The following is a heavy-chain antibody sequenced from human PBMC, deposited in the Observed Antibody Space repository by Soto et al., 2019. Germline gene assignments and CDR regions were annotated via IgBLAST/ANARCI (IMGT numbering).Heavy chain of an antibody. J-gene: IGHJ6*02. CDR3: AKNGDFWSWGMDV. CDR1: GFTFSRFG. V-gene: IGHV3-30*18. Sequence: GGSLRLSCAASGFTFSRFGMHWVRQAPGKGLEWVAVISYDGSNRFYADSVKGRFAISRDNSRNTLNLQMNSLRAEDTAVYYCAKNGDFWSWGMDVWGQGTTVTVSS. D-gene: IGHD3-3*01. CDR2: ISYDGSNR.